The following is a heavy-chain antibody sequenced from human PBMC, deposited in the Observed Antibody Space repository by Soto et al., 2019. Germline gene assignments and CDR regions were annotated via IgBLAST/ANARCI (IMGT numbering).Heavy chain of an antibody. CDR1: GFSLSNAGLG. V-gene: IGHV2-26*01. CDR2: IFWNDEN. CDR3: ASQYSTSWYWFDP. J-gene: IGHJ5*02. Sequence: QVTVKESGPVLVKPTQTLTLTCTFSGFSLSNAGLGVGWIRQPPGKALEWLAHIFWNDENSYSTSLKSRLTISKDTTNSQVVLTMTNMDPMDTATYVCASQYSTSWYWFDPWGQGTLVTVSS. D-gene: IGHD6-13*01.